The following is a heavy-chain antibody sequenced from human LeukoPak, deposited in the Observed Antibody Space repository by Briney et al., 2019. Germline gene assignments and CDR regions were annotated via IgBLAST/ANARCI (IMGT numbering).Heavy chain of an antibody. CDR2: ISTYNGDT. D-gene: IGHD2-15*01. Sequence: ASVKVSCKASGYTFTSYGVSWVRQAPGQGLEWMGWISTYNGDTNYAQKLQGRVTMTTDTSTSTAYMELGSRRSDDTAVYYCARDWYCSGGSCYDCFDPWGQGTLVTVSS. CDR3: ARDWYCSGGSCYDCFDP. J-gene: IGHJ5*02. CDR1: GYTFTSYG. V-gene: IGHV1-18*01.